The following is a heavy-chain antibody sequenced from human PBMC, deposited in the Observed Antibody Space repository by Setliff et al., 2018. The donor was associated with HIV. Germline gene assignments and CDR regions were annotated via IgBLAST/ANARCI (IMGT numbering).Heavy chain of an antibody. V-gene: IGHV4-59*01. CDR1: GASFSGFY. CDR2: VYSTGSI. D-gene: IGHD1-1*01. J-gene: IGHJ4*02. Sequence: PSETLSLTCAVYGASFSGFYWTWIRQPPGKGLEWIGFVYSTGSINYSPSFRGRLTISLDTSENQFSLHLTSVTAADTAVYYCARAEGDAYNSLPYFDSWGPGALVTVSS. CDR3: ARAEGDAYNSLPYFDS.